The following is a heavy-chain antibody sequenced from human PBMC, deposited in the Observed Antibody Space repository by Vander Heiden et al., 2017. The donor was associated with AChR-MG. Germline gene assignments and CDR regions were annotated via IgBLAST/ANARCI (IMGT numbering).Heavy chain of an antibody. CDR3: ARIGIRGAYGMDV. J-gene: IGHJ6*02. CDR2: IFSNDEK. D-gene: IGHD1-20*01. CDR1: GFSLSNARMG. Sequence: QVTLKESGPVLVKPTETLTLTCTVSGFSLSNARMGVSWIRQPPGKALEWLAHIFSNDEKSYSTSLKSRLTISKDTSKSQVVLTMTNMDPVDTATYYCARIGIRGAYGMDVWGQGTTVTVSS. V-gene: IGHV2-26*01.